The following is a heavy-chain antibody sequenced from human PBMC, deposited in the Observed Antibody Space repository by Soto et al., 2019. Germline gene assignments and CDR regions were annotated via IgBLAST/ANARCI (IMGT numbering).Heavy chain of an antibody. V-gene: IGHV5-51*01. Sequence: GSGKRVDSDWSGGVRKKKGKGLEWMGIIYPGDSDTRYSPSFQGQVTISADKSISTAYLQWSSLKASDTAMYYCARLAGQLRYCSSTSCYAPYYYGMDVWGQGTTVTVSS. J-gene: IGHJ6*02. D-gene: IGHD2-2*01. CDR2: IYPGDSDT. CDR1: GKRVDSDW. CDR3: ARLAGQLRYCSSTSCYAPYYYGMDV.